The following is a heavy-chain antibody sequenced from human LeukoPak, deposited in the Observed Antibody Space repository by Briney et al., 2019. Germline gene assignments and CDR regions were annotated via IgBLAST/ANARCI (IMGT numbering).Heavy chain of an antibody. CDR3: VKDSSGYYKN. CDR1: GFTFRSYG. D-gene: IGHD3-22*01. Sequence: PGGSLRLSCAASGFTFRSYGMHWVRQAPGKGLEWVAVISYDGNDKYYGNSVKGRFTISKDNSKNTVYLQMNNLRAEDTAVYFCVKDSSGYYKNWGQGILVTVSS. CDR2: ISYDGNDK. V-gene: IGHV3-30*18. J-gene: IGHJ4*02.